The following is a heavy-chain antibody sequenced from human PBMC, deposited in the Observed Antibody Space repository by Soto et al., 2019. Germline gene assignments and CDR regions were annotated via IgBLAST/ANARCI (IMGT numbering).Heavy chain of an antibody. CDR2: IYYSGST. Sequence: SETLSLTCTVSGGSISSYYWSWIRQPPGKGLEWIGYIYYSGSTNYNPSLKSRVTISVDTSKNQLSLKLSSVTAADTAVYYCARDGGYGSGCSCYLDVFDFGGKAKMVTV. CDR1: GGSISSYY. D-gene: IGHD2-15*01. J-gene: IGHJ3*01. V-gene: IGHV4-59*01. CDR3: ARDGGYGSGCSCYLDVFDF.